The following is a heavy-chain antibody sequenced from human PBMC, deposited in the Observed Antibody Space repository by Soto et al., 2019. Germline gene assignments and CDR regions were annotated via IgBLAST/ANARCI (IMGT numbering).Heavy chain of an antibody. CDR1: GFTFRSYA. D-gene: IGHD3-22*01. J-gene: IGHJ4*02. CDR2: ISYDGSNK. Sequence: GSLRLSCAACGFTFRSYAMHWVRQAPGKGLEWVAVISYDGSNKYYADSVKGRFTISRDNSRNTLFLQMNSLRAEDTAVYYCARDYYKYYDSSGYYRSPAYWGQGTLVIVSS. CDR3: ARDYYKYYDSSGYYRSPAY. V-gene: IGHV3-30*04.